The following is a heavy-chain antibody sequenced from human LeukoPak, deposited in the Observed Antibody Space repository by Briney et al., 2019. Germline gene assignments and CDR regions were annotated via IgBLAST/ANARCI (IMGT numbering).Heavy chain of an antibody. CDR2: IRYDGSNK. D-gene: IGHD6-19*01. J-gene: IGHJ4*02. Sequence: GGSLRLSCAASGFTFSSYGMHWVRQAPGKGLEWVAFIRYDGSNKYYADSVKGRFTISRDNSKNTLYLQMNSLRAEDTAVYYCAKDRAVATSGYFDYWGQGTLVTVSS. V-gene: IGHV3-30*02. CDR3: AKDRAVATSGYFDY. CDR1: GFTFSSYG.